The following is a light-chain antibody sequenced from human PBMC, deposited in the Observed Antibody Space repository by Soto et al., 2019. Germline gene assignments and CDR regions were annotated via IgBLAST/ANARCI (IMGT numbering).Light chain of an antibody. V-gene: IGKV3-15*01. CDR3: QQYNHWPLT. CDR1: QGLGTN. CDR2: AAS. Sequence: EVVTTHSPATLSVSPGERATLSCMASQGLGTNLAWYQQKPGQAPRLLIYAASTRATGVPGRFSGSGSGTEFTPTISSLQSEDFAVYYRQQYNHWPLTFGGGTKV. J-gene: IGKJ4*01.